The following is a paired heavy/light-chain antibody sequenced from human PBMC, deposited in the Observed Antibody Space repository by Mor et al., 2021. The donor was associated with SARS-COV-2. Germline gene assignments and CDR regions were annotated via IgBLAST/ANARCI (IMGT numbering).Heavy chain of an antibody. CDR2: IKNKGDGGTT. D-gene: IGHD4-17*01. Sequence: EVQLVESGGGLVKPGGSLRLSCAASGFTFDKAWMSWVRQAPGKGLEWVGRIKNKGDGGTTDYAAPVKGRFTISRDDSESMVYLQMNSLKSEDTAMYYCTTPMATVSYFWGQGTLVTVSP. CDR1: GFTFDKAW. V-gene: IGHV3-15*01. CDR3: TTPMATVSYF. J-gene: IGHJ4*02.
Light chain of an antibody. V-gene: IGLV2-11*01. CDR3: CSYAGSFVV. J-gene: IGLJ2*01. CDR2: DVN. Sequence: QSALTQPRSVSGSPGQSVTISCTGTSSDVGGYNYVSWYRQHPGKVPTVLIYDVNKRPSGVPDRFSGSKSGNTASLTISGLQAEDDADYYCCSYAGSFVVFGGGTQLTVL. CDR1: SSDVGGYNY.